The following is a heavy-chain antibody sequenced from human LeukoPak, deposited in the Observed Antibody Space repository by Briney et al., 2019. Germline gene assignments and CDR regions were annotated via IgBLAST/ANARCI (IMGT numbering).Heavy chain of an antibody. D-gene: IGHD5-24*01. Sequence: ASVQVSCRASGYTFTDYYLHWVRQAPGQGLAWMGWINPNIGDTNFAQKFQGRVTMTRDTSINTAYMALNRLTTDDTAVYYCAREDLYTYPLDFWGQGTLVTVSS. J-gene: IGHJ1*01. V-gene: IGHV1-2*02. CDR1: GYTFTDYY. CDR3: AREDLYTYPLDF. CDR2: INPNIGDT.